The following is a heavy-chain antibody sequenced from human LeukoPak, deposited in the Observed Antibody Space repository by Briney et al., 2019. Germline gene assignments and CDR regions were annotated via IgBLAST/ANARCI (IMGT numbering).Heavy chain of an antibody. Sequence: GASVKVSCKASGGTFSSYAISWVRQAPGQGLEWMGGIIPIFGTADYAQKFQGRVTITADESTSTAYMELSSLRSEDTAVYYCARVRLPTFYYYYMDVWGKGTTVTISS. CDR2: IIPIFGTA. J-gene: IGHJ6*03. V-gene: IGHV1-69*01. CDR3: ARVRLPTFYYYYMDV. CDR1: GGTFSSYA. D-gene: IGHD2-15*01.